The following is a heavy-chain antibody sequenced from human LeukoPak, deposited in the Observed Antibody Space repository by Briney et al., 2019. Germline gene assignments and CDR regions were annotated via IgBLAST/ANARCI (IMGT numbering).Heavy chain of an antibody. D-gene: IGHD3-22*01. Sequence: ASVKVSCKASGYTFTGYYMHWVRQAPGQGLEWMGWIKPNSGGTNYAQKFQGRVTMTRDTSISTAYMELSRLRSDDTAVHYCARESRYYYDSSGDYWGQGTLVTVSS. V-gene: IGHV1-2*02. CDR2: IKPNSGGT. CDR1: GYTFTGYY. J-gene: IGHJ4*02. CDR3: ARESRYYYDSSGDY.